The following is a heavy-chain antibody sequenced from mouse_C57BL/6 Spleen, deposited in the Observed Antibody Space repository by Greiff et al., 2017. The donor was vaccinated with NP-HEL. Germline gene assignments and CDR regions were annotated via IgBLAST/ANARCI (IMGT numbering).Heavy chain of an antibody. V-gene: IGHV1-76*01. D-gene: IGHD4-1*01. CDR3: ARRGLGEGFDY. Sequence: VQLQQSGAELVRPGASVKLSCKASGYTFTDYYINWVKQRPGQGLEWIARIYPGSGNTYYNEKFKGKATLTAEKSSSTAYMQLSSLTSEDSAVYFCARRGLGEGFDYWGQSTTLTVSS. CDR1: GYTFTDYY. J-gene: IGHJ2*01. CDR2: IYPGSGNT.